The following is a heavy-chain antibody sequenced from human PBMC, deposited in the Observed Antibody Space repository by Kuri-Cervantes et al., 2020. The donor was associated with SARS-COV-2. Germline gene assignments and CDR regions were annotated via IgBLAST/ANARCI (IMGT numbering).Heavy chain of an antibody. D-gene: IGHD1-26*01. CDR1: GGSLSGYY. Sequence: ESLKISCAVYGGSLSGYYWSWIRQPPGKGLEWIGEIDHSGNTNYNPSLKSRVTISVDTSKNQFSLKLSSVTAADTAVYYCARARRDYTGSYSGWFDPWGQGTLVTVSS. V-gene: IGHV4-34*01. CDR3: ARARRDYTGSYSGWFDP. CDR2: IDHSGNT. J-gene: IGHJ5*02.